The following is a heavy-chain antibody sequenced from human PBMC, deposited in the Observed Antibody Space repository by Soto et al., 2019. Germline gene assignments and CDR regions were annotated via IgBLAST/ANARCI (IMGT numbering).Heavy chain of an antibody. D-gene: IGHD1-1*01. CDR2: IHPTGEP. CDR1: GFTVSRHY. V-gene: IGHV3-66*01. Sequence: GGALKLSCAGSGFTVSRHYMSWDRQDAGKGLEWVAFIHPTGEPFYSDSVKGRFAISRDTFKNTLSLQMNSLRVEDTAVYYCTSGLDDAKIQYWGQGTLVTVSS. CDR3: TSGLDDAKIQY. J-gene: IGHJ1*01.